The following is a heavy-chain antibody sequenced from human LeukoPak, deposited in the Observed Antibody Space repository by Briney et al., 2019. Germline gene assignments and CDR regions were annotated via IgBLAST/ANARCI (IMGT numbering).Heavy chain of an antibody. D-gene: IGHD6-13*01. CDR1: GGSFSGYY. V-gene: IGHV4-34*01. CDR2: INHSGST. J-gene: IGHJ5*02. CDR3: ARGKLTYSNSWHNWFDP. Sequence: SETLSLTCAVYGGSFSGYYWSWIRQPPGKGLEWIGEINHSGSTNYNPSLKSRVTISVDTSKNQFSLKLSSVTAADTAVYYCARGKLTYSNSWHNWFDPWGQGTLVTVSS.